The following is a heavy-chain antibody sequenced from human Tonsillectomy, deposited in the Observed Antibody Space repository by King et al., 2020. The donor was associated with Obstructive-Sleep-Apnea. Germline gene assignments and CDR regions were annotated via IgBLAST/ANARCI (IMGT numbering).Heavy chain of an antibody. D-gene: IGHD1-26*01. J-gene: IGHJ1*01. CDR2: INHSGTT. CDR1: GGSFSGYY. V-gene: IGHV4-34*01. CDR3: ARGSGSSPDGAYFQH. Sequence: VQLQQWGAGLLKPSETLSLTCAVYGGSFSGYYWSWIRQPPGKGLEWIGEINHSGTTNYNPSLKSRVTISVDTSKNQFSLQLSSVTAADTAVYYCARGSGSSPDGAYFQHWGQDTLVTVSS.